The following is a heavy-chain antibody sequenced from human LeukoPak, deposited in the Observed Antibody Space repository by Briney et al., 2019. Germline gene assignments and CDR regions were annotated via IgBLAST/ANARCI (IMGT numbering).Heavy chain of an antibody. D-gene: IGHD3-9*01. J-gene: IGHJ4*02. CDR3: ARPYFDWMPAEPPYFDY. CDR1: GYSFTSYW. V-gene: IGHV5-51*01. Sequence: GESLKISCKGSGYSFTSYWIGWVRQMPGKGLEWMGIIYPGDSDTRYSPSFQGQVTISADKSISTAYLQWSSLKASDTAMYYCARPYFDWMPAEPPYFDYWGQGTLVTVSS. CDR2: IYPGDSDT.